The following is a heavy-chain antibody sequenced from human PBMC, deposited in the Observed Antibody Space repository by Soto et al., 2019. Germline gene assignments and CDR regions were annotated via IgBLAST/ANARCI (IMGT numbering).Heavy chain of an antibody. CDR1: GFTFSSYS. Sequence: EVQLVESGGGLVQPGGSLRLSCAASGFTFSSYSMNWVRQAPGKGLEWVSSISSSSSYIYYADSVKGRFTISRDNAKNSLYLQMNSLRAEDTAVYYCAREGDVITFGGVAGGMDVWGQGTTVTVSS. D-gene: IGHD3-16*01. CDR2: ISSSSSYI. CDR3: AREGDVITFGGVAGGMDV. J-gene: IGHJ6*02. V-gene: IGHV3-21*01.